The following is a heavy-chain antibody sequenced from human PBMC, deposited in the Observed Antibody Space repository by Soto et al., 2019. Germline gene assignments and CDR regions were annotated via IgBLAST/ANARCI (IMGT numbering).Heavy chain of an antibody. J-gene: IGHJ6*02. Sequence: GESLKISCKGSGYSFTSYWIGWVRQMPGKGLEWMGIIYPGDSDTRYSPSFQGQVTISADKSISTAYLQWSSLKASDTAMYYCARTKNRDGSSSFHYYYYYGMDVWGQGTTVTVSS. V-gene: IGHV5-51*01. CDR3: ARTKNRDGSSSFHYYYYYGMDV. CDR2: IYPGDSDT. D-gene: IGHD6-6*01. CDR1: GYSFTSYW.